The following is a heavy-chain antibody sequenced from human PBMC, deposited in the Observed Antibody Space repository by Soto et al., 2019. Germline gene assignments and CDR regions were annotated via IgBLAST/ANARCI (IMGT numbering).Heavy chain of an antibody. Sequence: GESLKISCKGSGYSFTSYWIGWVRQTPVKGLEWMGIMYPGDSDTRYSPSFQGQVTITADKSISTAYLQWSSLKASDTAMYYCARPARPGYYLYGMDVWGQGTTVTVSS. CDR2: MYPGDSDT. V-gene: IGHV5-51*01. J-gene: IGHJ6*02. CDR3: ARPARPGYYLYGMDV. CDR1: GYSFTSYW.